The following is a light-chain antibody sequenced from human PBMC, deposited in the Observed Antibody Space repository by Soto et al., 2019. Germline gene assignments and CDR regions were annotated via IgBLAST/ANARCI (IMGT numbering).Light chain of an antibody. V-gene: IGKV3D-15*01. CDR3: QQYHTWPVT. CDR2: GAS. Sequence: IVFTQSPCTVSSSPGERATLSCRASQSVSTNNLAWYQQRPGQAPRLLIYGASRRATGIPARFSGSGSGTEFTLTINSLQSEDCATYYCQQYHTWPVTFGGGTKVDIK. CDR1: QSVSTNN. J-gene: IGKJ4*01.